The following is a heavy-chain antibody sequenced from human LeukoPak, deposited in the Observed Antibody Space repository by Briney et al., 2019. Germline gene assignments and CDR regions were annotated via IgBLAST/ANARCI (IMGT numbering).Heavy chain of an antibody. J-gene: IGHJ4*02. D-gene: IGHD4/OR15-4a*01. CDR3: ARYRGLYYFDY. CDR1: GYTFTDYY. CDR2: INPNSGGT. V-gene: IGHV1-2*04. Sequence: GASVQVSCKASGYTFTDYYMHWVRQAPGQGLEWMGWINPNSGGTNYAQKFQGWVTMTRDTSISTAYMELSRLRSDDTAVYYCARYRGLYYFDYWGQGTLVTVSS.